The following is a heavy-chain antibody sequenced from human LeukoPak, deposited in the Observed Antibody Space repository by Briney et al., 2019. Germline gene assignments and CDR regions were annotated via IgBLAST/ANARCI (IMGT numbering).Heavy chain of an antibody. CDR1: GGSVSSGSYY. J-gene: IGHJ6*03. V-gene: IGHV4-61*01. Sequence: SETLSLTCTVSGGSVSSGSYYWSWIRQPPGKGLEWIGYIYYSGSTNYNPSLKSRVTISVDTSKNQFSLKLSSVTAADTTVYYCARAASDFWSGYYYYYMDVWGKGTTVTVSS. CDR3: ARAASDFWSGYYYYYMDV. D-gene: IGHD3-3*01. CDR2: IYYSGST.